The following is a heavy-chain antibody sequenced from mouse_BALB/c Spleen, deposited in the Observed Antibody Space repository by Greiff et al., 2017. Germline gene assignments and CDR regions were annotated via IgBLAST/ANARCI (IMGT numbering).Heavy chain of an antibody. CDR1: GYSITSDYA. J-gene: IGHJ2*01. D-gene: IGHD1-1*01. Sequence: EVKLQESGPGLVKPSQSLSLTCTVTGYSITSDYAWNWIRQFPGNKLEWMGYISYSGSTSYNPSLKSRISITRDTSKNQFFLQLNSVTTEDTATYYCAGYYGTLYYFDYWGQGTTLTVSS. V-gene: IGHV3-2*02. CDR3: AGYYGTLYYFDY. CDR2: ISYSGST.